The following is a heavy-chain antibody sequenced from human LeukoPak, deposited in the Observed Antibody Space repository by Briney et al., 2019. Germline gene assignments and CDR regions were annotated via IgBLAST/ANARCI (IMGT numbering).Heavy chain of an antibody. D-gene: IGHD3-22*01. CDR3: ATANDYDSSGYYLIDY. CDR2: INHSGST. CDR1: GGSFSGYY. Sequence: PSETLSLTCAVYGGSFSGYYWSWIRQPPGKGLEWIGEINHSGSTNYNPSLKSRVTISVDTSKNQFSLKLSSVTAADTAVYYCATANDYDSSGYYLIDYWGQGTLVTVSS. V-gene: IGHV4-34*01. J-gene: IGHJ4*02.